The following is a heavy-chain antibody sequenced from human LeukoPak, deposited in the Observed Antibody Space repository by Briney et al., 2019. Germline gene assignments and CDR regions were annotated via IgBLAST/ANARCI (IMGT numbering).Heavy chain of an antibody. Sequence: ASVKVSCKASGYTFTDYYMHWVRQAPGQGFEWMGWISAYNGNTNYAQKLQGRVTMTTDTSTSTAYMELRSLRSDDTAVYYCARERGYCSSTSCYVGDLYYYYGMDVWGKGTTVTVSS. CDR1: GYTFTDYY. V-gene: IGHV1-18*04. D-gene: IGHD2-2*01. J-gene: IGHJ6*04. CDR2: ISAYNGNT. CDR3: ARERGYCSSTSCYVGDLYYYYGMDV.